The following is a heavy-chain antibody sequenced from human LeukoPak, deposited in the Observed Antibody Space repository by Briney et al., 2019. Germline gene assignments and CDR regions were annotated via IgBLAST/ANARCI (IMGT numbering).Heavy chain of an antibody. CDR2: IKQDGSEK. CDR3: VRDRYDVLTGYNDAFDI. Sequence: PGGSLRLSCAASGFTFTTYWMSWVRQAPGKGLEWMANIKQDGSEKYYVGSVKGRFTISRDNAKNSLYLQMNSLRAEDTAVYYCVRDRYDVLTGYNDAFDIWGHGTLVAVSS. V-gene: IGHV3-7*01. CDR1: GFTFTTYW. D-gene: IGHD3-9*01. J-gene: IGHJ3*02.